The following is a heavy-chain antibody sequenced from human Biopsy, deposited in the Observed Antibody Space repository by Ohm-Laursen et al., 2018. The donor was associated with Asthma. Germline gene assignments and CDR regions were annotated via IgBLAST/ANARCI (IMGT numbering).Heavy chain of an antibody. D-gene: IGHD2-2*01. CDR3: ERGDCSNWSRSYFDC. V-gene: IGHV3-53*01. Sequence: SLRLSCAPSGFAVSRYHMFWFRQAPGKGLEWVYVIYSGGTSHTADSVRRRFTIYRDYSKITLYLQMHSLRPEDSAFYYCERGDCSNWSRSYFDCWGQGNLVPVSS. CDR2: IYSGGTS. J-gene: IGHJ4*02. CDR1: GFAVSRYH.